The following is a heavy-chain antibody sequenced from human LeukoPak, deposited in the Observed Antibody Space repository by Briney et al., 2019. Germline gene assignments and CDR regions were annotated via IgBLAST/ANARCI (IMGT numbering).Heavy chain of an antibody. CDR3: ARASGYSGSFTHPIDY. J-gene: IGHJ4*02. V-gene: IGHV1-18*01. CDR1: GYTFTSYG. CDR2: ISGYNGNT. Sequence: ASVKVSCKASGYTFTSYGISWVRQAPGQGLEWLGWISGYNGNTNYAQKLQGRVTMTTDTSTSTAYVELRSLRSEDTAVYYCARASGYSGSFTHPIDYWGQGTLVTVSS. D-gene: IGHD1-26*01.